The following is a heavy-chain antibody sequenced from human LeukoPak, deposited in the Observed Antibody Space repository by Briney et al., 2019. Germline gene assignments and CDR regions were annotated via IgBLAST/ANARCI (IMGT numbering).Heavy chain of an antibody. CDR1: GFTFSSYG. V-gene: IGHV3-30*02. CDR3: GYGDYRGPNWFDP. J-gene: IGHJ5*02. D-gene: IGHD4-17*01. CDR2: IRYDGSNK. Sequence: GGSLRLSCAASGFTFSSYGMHWVRQAPGKGLEGVAFIRYDGSNKYYADSVKGRFTISRDNSKNTLYLQMNSLRAEDTAVYYCGYGDYRGPNWFDPWGQGTLVTVSS.